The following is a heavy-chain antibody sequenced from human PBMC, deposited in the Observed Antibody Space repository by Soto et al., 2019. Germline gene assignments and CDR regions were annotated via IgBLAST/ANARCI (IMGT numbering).Heavy chain of an antibody. V-gene: IGHV1-3*01. CDR3: ARGPGSTVFNYYYYYYIHV. J-gene: IGHJ6*03. CDR1: GYTFTGYA. Sequence: ASVKVSCKASGYTFTGYAMHWVRQAPGQRLEWMGWINAGNGNTKYSQKFQGRVTITRDTSASTAYMELSSLRSEDTAVYYCARGPGSTVFNYYYYYYIHVWGKGTTVTVSS. D-gene: IGHD2-2*01. CDR2: INAGNGNT.